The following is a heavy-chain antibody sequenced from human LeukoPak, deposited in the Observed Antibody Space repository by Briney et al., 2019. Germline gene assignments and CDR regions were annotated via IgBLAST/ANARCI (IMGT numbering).Heavy chain of an antibody. D-gene: IGHD6-19*01. J-gene: IGHJ6*02. CDR3: SSSGWTNYYYYYGMDV. Sequence: SETLSLTCTVSGSSISSSSYYWGWIRQPPGKGLEWIGSIYYSGSTYYNPSLKSRVTISVDTSKNQFSLKLSSVTAADTAVYYCSSSGWTNYYYYYGMDVWGQGTTVTVSS. CDR1: GSSISSSSYY. CDR2: IYYSGST. V-gene: IGHV4-39*01.